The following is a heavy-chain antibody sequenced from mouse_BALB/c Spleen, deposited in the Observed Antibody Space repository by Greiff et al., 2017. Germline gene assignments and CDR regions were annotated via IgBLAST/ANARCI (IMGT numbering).Heavy chain of an antibody. Sequence: QVQLQQSGAELVRPGASVKLSCKASGYTFTSYWINWVKQRPGQGLEWIGNIYPSDSYTNYNQKFKDKATLTVDKSSSTAYMQLSSPTSEDSAVYYCTRWGYNYFEYWGQGTTLTVSS. J-gene: IGHJ2*01. CDR3: TRWGYNYFEY. CDR1: GYTFTSYW. V-gene: IGHV1-69*02. D-gene: IGHD2-2*01. CDR2: IYPSDSYT.